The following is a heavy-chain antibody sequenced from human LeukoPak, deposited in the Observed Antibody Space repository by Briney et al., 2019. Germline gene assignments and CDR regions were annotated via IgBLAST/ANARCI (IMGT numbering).Heavy chain of an antibody. J-gene: IGHJ4*02. Sequence: ASVKVSCKASGYTFTGYYMHWVRQAPGQGLEWMGWINPNSGGTNYAQKLQGRVTMTTDTSTSTAYMELRSLRSDDTAVYYCAREERYCSSTSCYEGWFDYWGQGTLVAVSS. CDR2: INPNSGGT. V-gene: IGHV1-2*02. CDR3: AREERYCSSTSCYEGWFDY. D-gene: IGHD2-2*01. CDR1: GYTFTGYY.